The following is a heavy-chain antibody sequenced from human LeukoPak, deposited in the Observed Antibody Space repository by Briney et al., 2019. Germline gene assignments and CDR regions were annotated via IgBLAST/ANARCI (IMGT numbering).Heavy chain of an antibody. CDR3: AKTFLSTLYYFDY. CDR2: ISTSGGST. J-gene: IGHJ4*02. V-gene: IGHV3-23*01. D-gene: IGHD3-3*02. Sequence: AGGSLRLSCAASGFTFTSYAMSWVRQAPGKGLEWVSGISTSGGSTYYADSVKGRITISRDNSKNTLYLQMDSLRAEDTAVYYCAKTFLSTLYYFDYWGQGTLVTVSS. CDR1: GFTFTSYA.